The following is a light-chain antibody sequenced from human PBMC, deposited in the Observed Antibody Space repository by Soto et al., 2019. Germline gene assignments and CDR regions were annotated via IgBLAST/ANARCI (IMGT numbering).Light chain of an antibody. Sequence: EVVLTQSPGTLSLSPGERATVSLRPSQSVPSSYLAWYQQKPRQAPRLLLYGSSSRATGVPDRFSGSGSGTGSTLTITRLEPEDFAVYYCHQYGTVPWTFGRGTKV. J-gene: IGKJ1*01. V-gene: IGKV3-20*01. CDR3: HQYGTVPWT. CDR1: QSVPSSY. CDR2: GSS.